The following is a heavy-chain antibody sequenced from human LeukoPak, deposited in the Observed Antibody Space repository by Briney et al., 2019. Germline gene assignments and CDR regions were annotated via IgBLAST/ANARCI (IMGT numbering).Heavy chain of an antibody. J-gene: IGHJ3*02. CDR2: MNPNSGNT. V-gene: IGHV1-8*01. Sequence: ASVKVSYKASGYTFTGYDINWVRQATGQGLEWMGWMNPNSGNTGYAQKFQGRVTMTRNTSISTAYMELSSLRSEDTAVYYCARGQYDILTGYYDAFDIWGQGTMVTVSS. CDR1: GYTFTGYD. D-gene: IGHD3-9*01. CDR3: ARGQYDILTGYYDAFDI.